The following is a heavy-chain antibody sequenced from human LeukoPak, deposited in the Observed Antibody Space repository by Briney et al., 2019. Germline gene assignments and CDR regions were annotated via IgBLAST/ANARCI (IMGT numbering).Heavy chain of an antibody. CDR3: AKGGGSSCYSPSDY. D-gene: IGHD2-15*01. CDR2: ISGSGTDT. CDR1: GFTFSSSA. Sequence: GGSLRLSCGGSGFTFSSSAMSWVRQAPGKGLEWVSAISGSGTDTFYANSVKGRFTISRDNPKNTLYLQMNSLRAEDTAVYYCAKGGGSSCYSPSDYWGQGTLVTVSS. J-gene: IGHJ4*02. V-gene: IGHV3-23*01.